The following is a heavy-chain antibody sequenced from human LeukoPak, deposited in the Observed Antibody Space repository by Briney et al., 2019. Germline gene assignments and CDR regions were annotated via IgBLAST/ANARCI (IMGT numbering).Heavy chain of an antibody. CDR2: IYYSGST. D-gene: IGHD2-15*01. Sequence: PSETLSLTCNVSDASISNSTYYWGWIRQPPGKGLEWIGSIYYSGSTYCKPSLKSRLTISVDTSKNQFSLNLSSVTAADTAVYYCARVGCSGGSCYRLRYYMDVWGKGTTVTVSS. CDR1: DASISNSTYY. V-gene: IGHV4-39*07. CDR3: ARVGCSGGSCYRLRYYMDV. J-gene: IGHJ6*03.